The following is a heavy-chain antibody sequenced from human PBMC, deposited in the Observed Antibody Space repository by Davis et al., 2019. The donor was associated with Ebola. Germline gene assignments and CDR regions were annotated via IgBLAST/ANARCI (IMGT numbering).Heavy chain of an antibody. CDR1: GYNFTTYW. V-gene: IGHV5-51*01. J-gene: IGHJ6*02. CDR2: ISPGDSDA. D-gene: IGHD1-20*01. Sequence: GESLKISCQGSGYNFTTYWIAWVRQLPGKGLEWMGLISPGDSDARYSPSFQGQVTFSADKSVHTAFLHWNTVKASDTATYYCARATITASENYYYYYGMDVWGQGTTVTVSS. CDR3: ARATITASENYYYYYGMDV.